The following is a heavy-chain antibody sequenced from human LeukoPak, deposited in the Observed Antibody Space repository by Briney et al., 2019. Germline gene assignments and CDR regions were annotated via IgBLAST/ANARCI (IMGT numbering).Heavy chain of an antibody. V-gene: IGHV3-23*01. Sequence: PGGSLRLSCAASGFTFSSYATSWVRQAPGKGLEWVSAISGSGGGTYYADSVKGRFTISRDNSKNTLYLQMNSLRAEDTAVYYCAKSGLTMIVVVIPWADYWGQGTLVTVSS. D-gene: IGHD3-22*01. J-gene: IGHJ4*02. CDR3: AKSGLTMIVVVIPWADY. CDR2: ISGSGGGT. CDR1: GFTFSSYA.